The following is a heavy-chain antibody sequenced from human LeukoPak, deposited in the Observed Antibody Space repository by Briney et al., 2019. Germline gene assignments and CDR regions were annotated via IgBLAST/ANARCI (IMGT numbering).Heavy chain of an antibody. J-gene: IGHJ1*01. CDR1: GFTFSSYS. D-gene: IGHD2-15*01. CDR2: VSSASGTI. Sequence: GGSLRLSCAASGFTFSSYSMNWVRQAPGKGLEWVSYVSSASGTIYYADSVKGRFTISRDNANNSLYLQMNSLRAEDTAVYYCARRTPGYCSGGSCYGFQHWGQGTLVTVSS. CDR3: ARRTPGYCSGGSCYGFQH. V-gene: IGHV3-48*04.